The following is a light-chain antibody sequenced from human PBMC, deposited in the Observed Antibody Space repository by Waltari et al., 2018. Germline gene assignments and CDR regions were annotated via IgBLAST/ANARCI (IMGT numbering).Light chain of an antibody. CDR1: RSINTR. CDR2: AAS. Sequence: IQMTQSPSSLSASVGDRVTITCRASRSINTRLTWYQQKPGKAPTLLIYAASSLQSGVPSRFSGSGSGTDFTLSINSLHSEDFATYYCQQTYGTPPTFGQGTKLEIK. V-gene: IGKV1-39*01. CDR3: QQTYGTPPT. J-gene: IGKJ2*01.